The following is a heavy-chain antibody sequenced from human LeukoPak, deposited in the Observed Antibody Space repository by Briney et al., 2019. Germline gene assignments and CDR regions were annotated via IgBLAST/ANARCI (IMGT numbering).Heavy chain of an antibody. CDR1: GFTLNNYD. D-gene: IGHD2-15*01. V-gene: IGHV3-23*01. Sequence: GGSLRLSCAASGFTLNNYDITWVRQAPGKGLEWVSKISGSGGTTYYADSVKGRFTISRDNARNSLYLQMNSLRAEDTAMYFCARDSNPYCSGGSCTAFDIWGQGTMVTVSS. CDR2: ISGSGGTT. J-gene: IGHJ3*02. CDR3: ARDSNPYCSGGSCTAFDI.